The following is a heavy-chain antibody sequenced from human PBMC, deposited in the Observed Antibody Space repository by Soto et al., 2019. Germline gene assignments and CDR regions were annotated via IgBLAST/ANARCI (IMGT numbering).Heavy chain of an antibody. CDR2: INHSGSS. V-gene: IGHV4-34*01. J-gene: IGHJ5*02. CDR3: ARQSASYSNWFDP. CDR1: GASFNDYY. D-gene: IGHD1-26*01. Sequence: PSETLSLTCAVNGASFNDYYWTWVRQPPGKGLEWIGEINHSGSSNYNPSLKSRVTISVDTSKNQFSLKLSSVTAADTAVYYCARQSASYSNWFDPWGQGTLVTVSS.